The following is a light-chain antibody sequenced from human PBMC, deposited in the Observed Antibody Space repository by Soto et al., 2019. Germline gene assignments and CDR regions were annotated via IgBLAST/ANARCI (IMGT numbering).Light chain of an antibody. CDR3: QQYNSYPIT. CDR1: QDISNY. Sequence: DIQLTQSPSFLSASVGDRVTITCRASQDISNYLAWYQQKPGKAPKFLIHGTSTLQSGVPSRFSGSGSGTEFTLTISSLQPEDSATYYCQQYNSYPITFGQGTRLESK. J-gene: IGKJ5*01. V-gene: IGKV1-9*01. CDR2: GTS.